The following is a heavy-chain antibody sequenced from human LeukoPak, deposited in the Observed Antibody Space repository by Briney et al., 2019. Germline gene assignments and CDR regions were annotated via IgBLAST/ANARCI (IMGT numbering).Heavy chain of an antibody. CDR3: ARQTRTYDYESGNYYKEDF. D-gene: IGHD3-10*01. Sequence: SETLPLTCTVSGGSISSNTYYFNWIRQPAGKGLEWLGLLSTSGSTDYNPSLSSRITMSLDTSKTHFSLKLTSVTATDTAVYYCARQTRTYDYESGNYYKEDFWGQGTLVIVSS. J-gene: IGHJ4*02. V-gene: IGHV4-61*02. CDR1: GGSISSNTYY. CDR2: LSTSGST.